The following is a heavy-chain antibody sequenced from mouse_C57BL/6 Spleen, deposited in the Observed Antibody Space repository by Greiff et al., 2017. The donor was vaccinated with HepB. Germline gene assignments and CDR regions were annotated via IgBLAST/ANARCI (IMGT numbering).Heavy chain of an antibody. V-gene: IGHV5-17*01. CDR3: ARRVTTVVAPSMDY. J-gene: IGHJ4*01. Sequence: EVQRVESGGGLVKPGGSLKLSCAASGFTFSDYGMHWVRQAPEKGLEWVAYISSGSSTIYYADTVKGRFTISRDNAKNTLFLQMTSLRSEDTAMYYCARRVTTVVAPSMDYWGQGTSVTVSS. D-gene: IGHD1-1*01. CDR1: GFTFSDYG. CDR2: ISSGSSTI.